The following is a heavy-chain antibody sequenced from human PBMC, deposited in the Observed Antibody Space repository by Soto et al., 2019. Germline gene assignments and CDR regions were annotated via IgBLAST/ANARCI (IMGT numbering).Heavy chain of an antibody. CDR1: GDSVSSNRAA. D-gene: IGHD6-19*01. CDR2: TYYRSKWYN. CDR3: ARAWGFSSGWYGSFSY. V-gene: IGHV6-1*01. Sequence: TLSLTCASSGDSVSSNRAAWNWIRQSPSRGLEWLGRTYYRSKWYNDYAVSVKSRITINPDTSKNQFSLQLNSVTPEDTAVYYCARAWGFSSGWYGSFSYWGQGTLVTISS. J-gene: IGHJ4*02.